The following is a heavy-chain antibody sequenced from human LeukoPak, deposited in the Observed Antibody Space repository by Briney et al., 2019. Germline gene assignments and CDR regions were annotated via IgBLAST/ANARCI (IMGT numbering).Heavy chain of an antibody. D-gene: IGHD3-10*01. CDR1: GYTFTSYY. CDR2: INPSGGST. V-gene: IGHV1-46*01. Sequence: GASVKVSCKASGYTFTSYYMHWVRQAPGQGLEWMGIINPSGGSTSYAQKFQGRVTMTRDMSTSTVYMELSRLRSDDTAVYYCARVPFDGWFGEFPFDYWGQGTLVTVSS. CDR3: ARVPFDGWFGEFPFDY. J-gene: IGHJ4*02.